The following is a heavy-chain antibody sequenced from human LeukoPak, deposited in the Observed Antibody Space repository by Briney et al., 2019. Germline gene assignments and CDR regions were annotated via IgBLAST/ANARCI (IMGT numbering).Heavy chain of an antibody. CDR2: IYYSGST. J-gene: IGHJ3*02. D-gene: IGHD3/OR15-3a*01. CDR3: ARPRGGDFWTLMGAFDI. CDR1: GGSISSSSYY. Sequence: SETLSLTCTVSGGSISSSSYYCGWIRQPPGKGLEWIGSIYYSGSTYYNPSLKSRVTISVDTSKNQFSLKLSSVTAADTAVYYCARPRGGDFWTLMGAFDIWGQGTMVTVSS. V-gene: IGHV4-39*01.